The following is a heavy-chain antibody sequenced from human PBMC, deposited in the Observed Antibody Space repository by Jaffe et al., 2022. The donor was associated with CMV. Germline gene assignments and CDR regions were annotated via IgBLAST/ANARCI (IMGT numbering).Heavy chain of an antibody. D-gene: IGHD3-3*01. CDR2: IYYSGST. V-gene: IGHV4-39*01. J-gene: IGHJ3*02. CDR3: ARHWRAGYDFWSGYYEDAFDI. CDR1: GGSISSSSYY. Sequence: QLQLQESGPGLVKPSETLSLTCTVSGGSISSSSYYWGWIRQPPGKGLEWIGSIYYSGSTYYNPSLKSRVTISVDTSKNQFSLKLSSVTAADTAVYYCARHWRAGYDFWSGYYEDAFDIWGQGTMVTVSS.